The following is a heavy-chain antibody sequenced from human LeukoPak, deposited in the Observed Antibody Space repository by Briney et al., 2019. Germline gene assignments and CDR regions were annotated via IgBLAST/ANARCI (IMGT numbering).Heavy chain of an antibody. CDR3: VRAHHPGGWFDP. V-gene: IGHV3-7*04. Sequence: GGSLRLSCAASGFTFSSYGMTWVRQAPGKGLEWVASINQDGGEIHYVDSVKGRFTISRDNAKNSLYLQMNSLTAEDTAVHYCVRAHHPGGWFDPWGQGTLVTVSS. J-gene: IGHJ5*02. CDR1: GFTFSSYG. D-gene: IGHD3-10*01. CDR2: INQDGGEI.